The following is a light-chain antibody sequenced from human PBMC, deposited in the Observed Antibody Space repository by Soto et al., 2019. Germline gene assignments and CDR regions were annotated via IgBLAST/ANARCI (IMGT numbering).Light chain of an antibody. CDR2: WAS. V-gene: IGKV4-1*01. Sequence: DIVMTQSPDSLAVSLGERATINCKSSQSVLYSSDNKNYVAWYQQKAGQPPKLLIYWASTRESGVPDRFSGSGSGTDFTLTISSLQAEDVAVYYCHQYYSSPFTFGPGTKVDIK. J-gene: IGKJ3*01. CDR3: HQYYSSPFT. CDR1: QSVLYSSDNKNY.